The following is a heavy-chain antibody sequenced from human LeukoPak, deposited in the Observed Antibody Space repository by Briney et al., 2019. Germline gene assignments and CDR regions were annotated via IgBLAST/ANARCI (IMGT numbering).Heavy chain of an antibody. Sequence: GGSLRLSCAASGFTHDDYGMSWVRQAPGKGLEWVSGINWNGGSTGYADSVKGRFTISRDNAKNSLYLQMNSLRAEDTALYHCARDLAAAGTFDYWGQGTLVTVSS. CDR3: ARDLAAAGTFDY. J-gene: IGHJ4*02. CDR2: INWNGGST. D-gene: IGHD6-13*01. V-gene: IGHV3-20*01. CDR1: GFTHDDYG.